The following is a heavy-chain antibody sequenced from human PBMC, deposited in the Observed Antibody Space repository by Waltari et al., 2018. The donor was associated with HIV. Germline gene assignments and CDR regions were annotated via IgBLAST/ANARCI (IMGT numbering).Heavy chain of an antibody. CDR1: GFTFSDSY. CDR2: ISSSGSTI. Sequence: QVQLVESGGGMVKPGGSLRLSCAAPGFTFSDSYMSWIRQAPGKGLEWVAYISSSGSTIYYADSVRGRFTISRDNAKNSLYLQMNSLRAEDTAVYYCARARLIHWTGPFDYWGQGTLVTVSS. D-gene: IGHD3-16*01. CDR3: ARARLIHWTGPFDY. V-gene: IGHV3-11*01. J-gene: IGHJ4*02.